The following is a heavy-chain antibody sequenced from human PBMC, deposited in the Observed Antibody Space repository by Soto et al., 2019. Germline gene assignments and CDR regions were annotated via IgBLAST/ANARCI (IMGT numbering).Heavy chain of an antibody. CDR2: ISSNGGST. V-gene: IGHV3-64*01. CDR1: GFTFSSYA. J-gene: IGHJ6*03. Sequence: GGSLRLSCAASGFTFSSYAMHWVRQAPGKGLEYVSAISSNGGSTYYANSVKGRFTISRDNSKNTLYLQMGSLRAEDMAVYYCARAAEQEYYYYYYYMDVWGKGTTVTVSS. CDR3: ARAAEQEYYYYYYYMDV.